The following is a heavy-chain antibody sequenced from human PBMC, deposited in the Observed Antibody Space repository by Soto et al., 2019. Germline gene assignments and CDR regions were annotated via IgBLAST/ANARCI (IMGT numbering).Heavy chain of an antibody. CDR3: ARARISYYYYYMDF. CDR2: IYYSGSA. D-gene: IGHD3-3*02. J-gene: IGHJ6*03. CDR1: GGSVGCYC. Sequence: SETLSLTCTVSGGSVGCYCWRWIRQPPGKGLEWMGYIYYSGSANYNPSLKSRVTISLDTSKNQFSLRLSSVTAAVSAVYYCARARISYYYYYMDFYRKGTTVTV. V-gene: IGHV4-59*02.